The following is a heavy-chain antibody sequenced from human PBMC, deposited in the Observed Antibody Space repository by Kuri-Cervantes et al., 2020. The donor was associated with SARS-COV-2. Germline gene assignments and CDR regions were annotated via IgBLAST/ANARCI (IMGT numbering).Heavy chain of an antibody. CDR2: INPKSGGT. V-gene: IGHV1-2*04. CDR3: ARGPAITIFGVLRGRENWFDP. J-gene: IGHJ5*02. CDR1: GYTFTGYY. D-gene: IGHD3-3*01. Sequence: ASVKVSCKASGYTFTGYYMHWVRQAPGQGLEWMGWINPKSGGTNYAQKFQGWVTMTRETSISTASMELSRLRSDDTAVYYCARGPAITIFGVLRGRENWFDPWGQGTLVTVSS.